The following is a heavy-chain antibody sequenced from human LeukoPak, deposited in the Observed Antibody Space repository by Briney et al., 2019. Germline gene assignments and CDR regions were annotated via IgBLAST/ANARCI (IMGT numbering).Heavy chain of an antibody. CDR2: ISGSGGST. J-gene: IGHJ4*02. V-gene: IGHV3-23*01. Sequence: GGSLRLSCAASGFTFSSYAMSWVRQAPGKGLEWVSVISGSGGSTYSADSVKGRFTISRDNSKNTLYLQMNSLRAEDTAVYFCAKSQDGGRLFHFDYWGQGTLVTVSA. CDR1: GFTFSSYA. CDR3: AKSQDGGRLFHFDY. D-gene: IGHD1-26*01.